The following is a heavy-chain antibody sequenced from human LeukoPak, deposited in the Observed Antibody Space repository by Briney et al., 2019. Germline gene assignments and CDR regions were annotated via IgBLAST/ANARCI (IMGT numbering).Heavy chain of an antibody. J-gene: IGHJ5*02. CDR1: GGTFSSYA. CDR3: ARDVRGYCTNGVCSGNWFDP. V-gene: IGHV1-69*13. Sequence: SVKVSCKASGGTFSSYAISWVRQAPGQGLEWMGGITPIFGTATYAQNFQGRVTITADGSTSTAYMELSSLRSEDTAVYYCARDVRGYCTNGVCSGNWFDPWGQGTLVTVSS. D-gene: IGHD2-8*01. CDR2: ITPIFGTA.